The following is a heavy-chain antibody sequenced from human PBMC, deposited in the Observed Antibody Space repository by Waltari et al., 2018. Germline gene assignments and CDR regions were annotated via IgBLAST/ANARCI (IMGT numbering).Heavy chain of an antibody. J-gene: IGHJ4*02. CDR1: GYSISSGYY. CDR2: IYHSGST. Sequence: QVQLQESGPGLVKPSETLSLTCTVSGYSISSGYYWGWIRQPPGKGLEWIGSIYHSGSTYYNPSLKSRVTISVDTSKNQFSLKLSSVTAADTAVYYCAAEYYDILTGPRDFDYWGQGTLVTVSS. CDR3: AAEYYDILTGPRDFDY. D-gene: IGHD3-9*01. V-gene: IGHV4-38-2*02.